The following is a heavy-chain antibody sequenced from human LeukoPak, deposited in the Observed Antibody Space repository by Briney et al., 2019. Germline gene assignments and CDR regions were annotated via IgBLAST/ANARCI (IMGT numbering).Heavy chain of an antibody. V-gene: IGHV3-30*04. Sequence: GGSLRLSCVASGFTFSSYAMHWVRQAPGKGLEWVAVISYDGSNKYYADSVKGRFTISRDNSKNTLYLQMNSLRAEDTAVYYCAREGATTGSGYPNWFDPWGQGTLVTVSS. D-gene: IGHD3-22*01. CDR1: GFTFSSYA. J-gene: IGHJ5*02. CDR3: AREGATTGSGYPNWFDP. CDR2: ISYDGSNK.